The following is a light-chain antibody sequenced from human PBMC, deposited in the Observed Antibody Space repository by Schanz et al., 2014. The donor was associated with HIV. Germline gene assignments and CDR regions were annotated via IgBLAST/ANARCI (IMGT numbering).Light chain of an antibody. CDR3: SSYAGSAVV. Sequence: QSVLTQPRSVSGSPGLSVAISCTGTSSDVGGYNYVYWYQQHPGKAPKLMIYDVTKRPSGVPDRFSGSKSGNTASLTVSGLQAEDEADYYCSSYAGSAVVFGGGTKLTVL. J-gene: IGLJ2*01. CDR1: SSDVGGYNY. V-gene: IGLV2-11*01. CDR2: DVT.